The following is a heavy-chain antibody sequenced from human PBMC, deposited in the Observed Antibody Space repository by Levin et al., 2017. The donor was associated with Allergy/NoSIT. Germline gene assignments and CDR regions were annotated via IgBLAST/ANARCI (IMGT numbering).Heavy chain of an antibody. CDR3: ARYDKYSSSADWFDP. D-gene: IGHD6-6*01. CDR1: GGTFSSYA. V-gene: IGHV1-69*13. J-gene: IGHJ5*02. CDR2: IIPIFGTA. Sequence: SVKVSCKASGGTFSSYAISWVRQAPGQGLEWMGGIIPIFGTANYAQKFQGRVTITADESTSTAYMELSSLRSEDTAVYYCARYDKYSSSADWFDPWGQGTLVTVSS.